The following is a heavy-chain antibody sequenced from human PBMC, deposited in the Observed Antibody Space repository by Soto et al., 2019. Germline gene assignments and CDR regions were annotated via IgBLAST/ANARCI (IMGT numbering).Heavy chain of an antibody. J-gene: IGHJ6*02. CDR3: RVGGGSYYYYYGMDV. Sequence: ASVKVSCKASGGTFSSYTISWVRQAPGQGLEWMGRIIPILGIANYAQKFQGRVTITADKSTSTAYMELSSLRSEDTAVYYCRVGGGSYYYYYGMDVWGQGTTVTVSS. CDR1: GGTFSSYT. CDR2: IIPILGIA. D-gene: IGHD1-26*01. V-gene: IGHV1-69*02.